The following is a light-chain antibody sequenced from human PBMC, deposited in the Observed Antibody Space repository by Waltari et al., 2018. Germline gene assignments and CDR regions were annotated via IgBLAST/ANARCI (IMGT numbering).Light chain of an antibody. Sequence: QMTQSTSSLSASVGARVTITCRASQTIDYLSWYQHKPGEAPKLLIYETSTLQSGVPTRFSGSKFGTTFILTISSLQPEDFATYFCQPNYDTPRTFGQGTKVDIK. V-gene: IGKV1-39*01. J-gene: IGKJ2*02. CDR3: QPNYDTPRT. CDR1: QTIDY. CDR2: ETS.